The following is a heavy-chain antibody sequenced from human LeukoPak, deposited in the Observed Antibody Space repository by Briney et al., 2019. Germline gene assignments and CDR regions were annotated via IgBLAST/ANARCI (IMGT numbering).Heavy chain of an antibody. V-gene: IGHV3-21*01. Sequence: GGSLRLSCAASGFTFSSYSMNWVRQAPGKGLEWVSSISSSSSYIYYADSVKGRFTISRDNAKNSLYLQMNSLRAEDTAVYYCAGATKSAADSSGWSWGQGTMVTVSS. CDR3: AGATKSAADSSGWS. D-gene: IGHD6-19*01. J-gene: IGHJ3*01. CDR2: ISSSSSYI. CDR1: GFTFSSYS.